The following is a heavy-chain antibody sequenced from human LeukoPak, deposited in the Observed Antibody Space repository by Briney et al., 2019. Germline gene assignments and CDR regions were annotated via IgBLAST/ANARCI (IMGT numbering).Heavy chain of an antibody. CDR2: IYHSGST. D-gene: IGHD6-13*01. V-gene: IGHV4-38-2*01. Sequence: SETLSLTCAVSGYSISSGYYWGWIRQPPGKGLEWIGSIYHSGSTYYNPSLKSRVTISVDTSKNQFSLKLSSVTAADTAVYYCAEIAAAGTLFDYWGQGTLVTVSS. CDR3: AEIAAAGTLFDY. CDR1: GYSISSGYY. J-gene: IGHJ4*02.